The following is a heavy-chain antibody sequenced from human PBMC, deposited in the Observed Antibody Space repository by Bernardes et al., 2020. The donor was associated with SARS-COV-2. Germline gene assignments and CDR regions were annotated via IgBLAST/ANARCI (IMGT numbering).Heavy chain of an antibody. Sequence: ASVKDSCKASGYTFTSYFMHWVRPAPGQGLEWMGIINPSGGSTSYAQKFQGRVTMTRDTSTSTVYMELSSLRSEDTAVYYCARLVGGFFDYWGQGTLVTVSS. J-gene: IGHJ4*02. CDR2: INPSGGST. CDR3: ARLVGGFFDY. CDR1: GYTFTSYF. V-gene: IGHV1-46*01. D-gene: IGHD2-15*01.